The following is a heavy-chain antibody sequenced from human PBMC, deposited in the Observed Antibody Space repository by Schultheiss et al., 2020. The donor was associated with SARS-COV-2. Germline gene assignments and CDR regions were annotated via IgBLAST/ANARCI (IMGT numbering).Heavy chain of an antibody. CDR2: IYPGDSDT. CDR1: GYNFLSYW. CDR3: ARDSYADKGWYFDL. Sequence: GESLKISCQGSGYNFLSYWIGWVRQMPGKGLEWMGTIYPGDSDTRYSPSFQGQVTFSADKYIGTAYLQWSSLKASDTAMYYCARDSYADKGWYFDLWGRGTLVTVS. V-gene: IGHV5-51*01. J-gene: IGHJ2*01. D-gene: IGHD4-17*01.